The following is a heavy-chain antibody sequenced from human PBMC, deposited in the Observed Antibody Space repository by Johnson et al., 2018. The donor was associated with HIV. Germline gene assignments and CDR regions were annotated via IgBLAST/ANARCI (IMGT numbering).Heavy chain of an antibody. J-gene: IGHJ3*02. CDR3: ARERRANWDPNDAFDI. CDR1: GFTFDDYG. CDR2: INWNGGST. Sequence: VQLVESGGGVVRPGGSLRLSCAASGFTFDDYGMSWVRHAPGKGLEWVSGINWNGGSTGYADSVKGRFIISRDNAKNSLYLQMNSLRAEDTAVYYCARERRANWDPNDAFDIWGQGTMVTVSS. V-gene: IGHV3-20*04. D-gene: IGHD7-27*01.